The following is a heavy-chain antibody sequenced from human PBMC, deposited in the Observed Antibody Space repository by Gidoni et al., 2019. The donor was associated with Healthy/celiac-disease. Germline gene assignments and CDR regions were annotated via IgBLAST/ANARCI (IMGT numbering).Heavy chain of an antibody. CDR2: INHSGST. D-gene: IGHD2-2*02. CDR3: ARVWDYCSSTSCYNGWFDP. J-gene: IGHJ5*02. Sequence: QVQLQQWGAGLLKPSETLSLTCAGYGGSFSGYYWSWIRQPPGKGLAWIGEINHSGSTNYNPSLKSRVTISVDTSKNQFSLKLSSVTAADTAVYYCARVWDYCSSTSCYNGWFDPWGQGTLVTVSS. V-gene: IGHV4-34*01. CDR1: GGSFSGYY.